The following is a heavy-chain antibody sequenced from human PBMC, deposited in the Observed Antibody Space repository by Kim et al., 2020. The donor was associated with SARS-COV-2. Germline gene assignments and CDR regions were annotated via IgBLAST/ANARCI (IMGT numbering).Heavy chain of an antibody. V-gene: IGHV3-23*01. CDR3: AKTLGELSSFSGYFDY. Sequence: GGSLRLSCAASGFTFSSYAMSWVRQAPGKGLEWVSAISGSGGSTYYADSVKGRFTISRDNSKNTLYLQMNSLRAEDTAVYYCAKTLGELSSFSGYFDYWGQGTLVTVSS. CDR2: ISGSGGST. J-gene: IGHJ4*02. CDR1: GFTFSSYA. D-gene: IGHD3-16*02.